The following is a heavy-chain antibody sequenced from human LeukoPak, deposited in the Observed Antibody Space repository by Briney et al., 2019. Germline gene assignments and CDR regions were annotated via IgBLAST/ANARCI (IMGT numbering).Heavy chain of an antibody. CDR1: DGSVSSGSYY. V-gene: IGHV4-61*01. J-gene: IGHJ4*02. CDR2: IYYSGST. D-gene: IGHD1-26*01. CDR3: ARGSWELLLHD. Sequence: SETLSLTCTVSDGSVSSGSYYWSWIRQPPGKGLEWIGYIYYSGSTNYNPSLKSRVTISVDTSKNQFSLKLSSVTAADTAVYYCARGSWELLLHDWGQGALVTVSS.